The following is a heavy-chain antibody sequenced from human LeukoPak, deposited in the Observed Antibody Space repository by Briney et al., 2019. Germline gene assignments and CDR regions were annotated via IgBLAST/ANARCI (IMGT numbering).Heavy chain of an antibody. Sequence: GGSLRLSCAASGFTFSNYWMSWVRQAPGKGLEWVANIKQDGSEKYYVDSVKGRFTISRDNAKNSLYLQMNSLRAEDTAVYYCARAPYGDYIALDYGMDVWGQGTTVTVSS. CDR2: IKQDGSEK. D-gene: IGHD4-17*01. CDR1: GFTFSNYW. J-gene: IGHJ6*02. V-gene: IGHV3-7*01. CDR3: ARAPYGDYIALDYGMDV.